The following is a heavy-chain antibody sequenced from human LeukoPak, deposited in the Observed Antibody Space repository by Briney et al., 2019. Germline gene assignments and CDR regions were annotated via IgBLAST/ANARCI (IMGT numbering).Heavy chain of an antibody. V-gene: IGHV3-74*01. CDR1: GFTFSSYW. Sequence: PGGSLRLSCAAPGFTFSSYWIHWVRQAPGKGLVWVSRINSDGSSTSYADSVKGRFTISRDNAKNTLYLQMNSLRAEDTAVYYCTRGGRGFYGVDVWGQGTTVTVSS. CDR3: TRGGRGFYGVDV. J-gene: IGHJ6*02. D-gene: IGHD1-26*01. CDR2: INSDGSST.